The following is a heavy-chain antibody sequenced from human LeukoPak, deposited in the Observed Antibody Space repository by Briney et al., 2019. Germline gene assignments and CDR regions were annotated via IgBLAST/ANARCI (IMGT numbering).Heavy chain of an antibody. D-gene: IGHD2-2*03. CDR2: VHFDGTTK. CDR3: AKDQCTRTRCDGYPGH. V-gene: IGHV3-30*02. J-gene: IGHJ4*02. CDR1: GFTFSSYG. Sequence: PGGSLRLSCAASGFTFSSYGMHWVRQAPGKGLEWVAFVHFDGTTKYSGDSVKGRFTVSRDSSKDILYLQMDSLRPEDTAVYYCAKDQCTRTRCDGYPGHWGQGTLVAVSS.